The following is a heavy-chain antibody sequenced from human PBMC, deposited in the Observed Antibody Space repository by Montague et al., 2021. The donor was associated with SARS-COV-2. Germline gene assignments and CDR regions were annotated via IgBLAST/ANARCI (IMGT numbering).Heavy chain of an antibody. CDR1: GGSISSSSYY. Sequence: SETLSLTRTVSGGSISSSSYYWGWIRQPPGKGLEWIGSIYYTGSTYYNPSLKSRVTISVDTSKNQFSLKLGSVTAAGTAVYYCARHGYYETYDAFDIWGQGTMVTVSS. CDR3: ARHGYYETYDAFDI. CDR2: IYYTGST. D-gene: IGHD3-22*01. J-gene: IGHJ3*02. V-gene: IGHV4-39*01.